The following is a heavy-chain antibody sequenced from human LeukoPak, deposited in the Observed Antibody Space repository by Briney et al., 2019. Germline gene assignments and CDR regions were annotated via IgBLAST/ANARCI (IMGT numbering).Heavy chain of an antibody. V-gene: IGHV3-23*01. Sequence: GGSLRLSCAASGFTFSSYAMSWVRQAPGKGLEWVSAISGSGGSTYYADSVKGRFTISRDNSKNTQYLQMNSLRAEDTAVYYCARDHYSSLYGSGSYYNVDWFDPWGQGTLVTVSS. J-gene: IGHJ5*02. D-gene: IGHD3-10*01. CDR1: GFTFSSYA. CDR2: ISGSGGST. CDR3: ARDHYSSLYGSGSYYNVDWFDP.